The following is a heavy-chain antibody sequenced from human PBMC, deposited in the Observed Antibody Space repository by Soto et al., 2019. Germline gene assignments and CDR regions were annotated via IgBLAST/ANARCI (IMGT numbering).Heavy chain of an antibody. CDR3: AKGLRAGYMDV. V-gene: IGHV3-9*01. CDR1: GFTFDDYV. J-gene: IGHJ6*03. Sequence: DVQLVESGGGLVQPGRSLRLSCAASGFTFDDYVMHWVRQAPGKGLEWVSGISWNSGSIGYADSVKGRFTISRDNAKNSLYLQMNSLRAEDTALYYCAKGLRAGYMDVWGKGTTVTVSS. CDR2: ISWNSGSI. D-gene: IGHD3-10*01.